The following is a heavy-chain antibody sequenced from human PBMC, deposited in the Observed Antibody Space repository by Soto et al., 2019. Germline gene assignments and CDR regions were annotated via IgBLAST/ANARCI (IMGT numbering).Heavy chain of an antibody. Sequence: SETLSLTCTVSGGSISSSSYYWGWIRQPPGKGLEWIGSIYYSGSTYYNPSLKSGVTISVDTSKNQFSLKLSSVTAADTAVYYCARHRGVDTAIHFDYWGQGTLVTVSS. D-gene: IGHD5-18*01. CDR1: GGSISSSSYY. CDR2: IYYSGST. V-gene: IGHV4-39*01. J-gene: IGHJ4*02. CDR3: ARHRGVDTAIHFDY.